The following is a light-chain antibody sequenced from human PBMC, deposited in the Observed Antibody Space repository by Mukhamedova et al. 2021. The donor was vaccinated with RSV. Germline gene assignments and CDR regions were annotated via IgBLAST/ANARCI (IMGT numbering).Light chain of an antibody. V-gene: IGLV1-40*01. CDR3: SSYTSSSTLEV. J-gene: IGLJ2*01. Sequence: LLIYGNSNRPSGVPDRFSGSKSGTSASLAITGLQAEDEADYYCSSYTSSSTLEVFGGGTKLT. CDR2: GNS.